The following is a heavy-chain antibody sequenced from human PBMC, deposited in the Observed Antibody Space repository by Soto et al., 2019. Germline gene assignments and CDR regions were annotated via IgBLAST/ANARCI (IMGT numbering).Heavy chain of an antibody. D-gene: IGHD6-13*01. J-gene: IGHJ4*02. V-gene: IGHV4-38-2*02. Sequence: SEILSLTCNVSGFSISSGFYWGWVRQPPGKGLEWIGAIYHSGTTYFNPSLKSRVTMAIDTSKNQFSLSLASVAAADTAMYYCARGMNPQDYWGQGTLVTVSS. CDR3: ARGMNPQDY. CDR1: GFSISSGFY. CDR2: IYHSGTT.